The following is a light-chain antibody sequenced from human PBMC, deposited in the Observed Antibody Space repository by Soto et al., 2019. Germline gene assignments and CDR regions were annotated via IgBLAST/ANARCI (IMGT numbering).Light chain of an antibody. CDR2: GGS. CDR3: QQYNASPIS. Sequence: EVVLTQSPGTLSLSPGERATLSCRASQSVSSSYLTWYQQRPGQAPRLVIYGGSRRATGIPDRFSGSGSGTDFTLTISRLEPEDFAVYYCQQYNASPISFGQGTRLEIK. J-gene: IGKJ5*01. V-gene: IGKV3-20*01. CDR1: QSVSSSY.